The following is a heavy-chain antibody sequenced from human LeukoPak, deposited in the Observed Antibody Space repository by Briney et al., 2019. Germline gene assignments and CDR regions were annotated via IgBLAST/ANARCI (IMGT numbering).Heavy chain of an antibody. V-gene: IGHV4-61*01. CDR1: GGSVNSGSYY. D-gene: IGHD2-2*01. CDR2: IYYSGST. CDR3: AGGYQLLSYRWCMDV. Sequence: PSETLSLTCTVSGGSVNSGSYYWSWIRQPPGKGLEWIGYIYYSGSTNYNPSLKSRVTISVDTSKNQFSLKLSSVTAADTAVYYCAGGYQLLSYRWCMDVWGQGTTVTVSS. J-gene: IGHJ6*02.